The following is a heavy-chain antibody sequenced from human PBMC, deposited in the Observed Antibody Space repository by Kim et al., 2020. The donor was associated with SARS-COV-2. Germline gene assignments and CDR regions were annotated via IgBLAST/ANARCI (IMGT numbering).Heavy chain of an antibody. V-gene: IGHV1-3*01. J-gene: IGHJ6*02. CDR3: AGRGTPDRFYYYYGMDV. D-gene: IGHD3-10*01. Sequence: ASVKVSCKASGYTFTSYAMHWVRQAPGQRLEWMGWINAGNGNTKYSQKFQGRVTITRDTSASTAYMELSSLRSEDTALYYCAGRGTPDRFYYYYGMDVWGQGTTVTVSS. CDR2: INAGNGNT. CDR1: GYTFTSYA.